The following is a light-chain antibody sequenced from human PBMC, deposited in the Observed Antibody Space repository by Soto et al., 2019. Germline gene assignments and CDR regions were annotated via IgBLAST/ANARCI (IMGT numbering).Light chain of an antibody. Sequence: DIVMTQSPDSLAVSLGERATINCKSSQSVLYRSNTKNYLAWYPRKPGQPPKLLIYWASTRESGVPDRFSGSGSVTDFTLTICSLQAEDVALYYCQQDYSTPPVTFGPGTKVDIK. CDR1: QSVLYRSNTKNY. CDR3: QQDYSTPPVT. CDR2: WAS. J-gene: IGKJ3*01. V-gene: IGKV4-1*01.